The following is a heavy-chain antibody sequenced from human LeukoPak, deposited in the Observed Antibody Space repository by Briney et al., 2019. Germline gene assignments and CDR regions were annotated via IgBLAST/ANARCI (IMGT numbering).Heavy chain of an antibody. CDR2: INPYSGGT. Sequence: ASVKVSCKASGYTFTAYDMHSVPQSPGHGLGGMGWINPYSGGTNYAQKFQGRVTMTRDTSISTAYMAWSRLRSDDPAGYYCARDFGGIVVVPAAVFDIWGQGKMVTVSS. CDR3: ARDFGGIVVVPAAVFDI. V-gene: IGHV1-2*02. J-gene: IGHJ3*02. CDR1: GYTFTAYD. D-gene: IGHD2-2*01.